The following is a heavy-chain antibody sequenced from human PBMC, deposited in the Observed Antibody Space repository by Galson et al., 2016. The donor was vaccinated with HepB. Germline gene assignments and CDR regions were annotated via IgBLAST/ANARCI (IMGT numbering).Heavy chain of an antibody. CDR2: MNPSSVKT. J-gene: IGHJ3*01. CDR3: ARAVYGGSFDF. D-gene: IGHD4-23*01. Sequence: SVKVSCKASGYAFSSFDINWVRRATGQGLEWVGRMNPSSVKTVYAQKFQGRVTMTRDTSITTAYLDLSSLRSDDTAVYYCARAVYGGSFDFWGQGTVVTVSS. V-gene: IGHV1-8*01. CDR1: GYAFSSFD.